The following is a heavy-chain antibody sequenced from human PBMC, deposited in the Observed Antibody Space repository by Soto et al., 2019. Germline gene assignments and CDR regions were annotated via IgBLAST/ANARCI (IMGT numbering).Heavy chain of an antibody. D-gene: IGHD4-17*01. V-gene: IGHV4-34*01. CDR2: INHSGST. J-gene: IGHJ4*02. Sequence: SETLSLTCAVYGGSFSGYYWSWIRQPPGKGLEWIGEINHSGSTNYNPSLKSRVTISVDTSKNQFSLKLSSVTAADTAVYYCARRVYGDYIDYWGQGTLVTVSS. CDR1: GGSFSGYY. CDR3: ARRVYGDYIDY.